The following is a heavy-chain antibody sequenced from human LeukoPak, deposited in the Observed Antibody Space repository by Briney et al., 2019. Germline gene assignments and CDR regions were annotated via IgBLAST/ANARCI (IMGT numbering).Heavy chain of an antibody. CDR3: ARVFVVVVAAHFDY. J-gene: IGHJ4*02. CDR2: IYYSGIT. Sequence: SQTLSLTCTVSGGSISSGDYYWSWIRQPPGKGLEWIWYIYYSGITYYNPSLKSRVTISVDTSKNQFSLKLSSVTAADTAVYYCARVFVVVVAAHFDYWGQGTLVTVSS. V-gene: IGHV4-30-4*08. CDR1: GGSISSGDYY. D-gene: IGHD2-15*01.